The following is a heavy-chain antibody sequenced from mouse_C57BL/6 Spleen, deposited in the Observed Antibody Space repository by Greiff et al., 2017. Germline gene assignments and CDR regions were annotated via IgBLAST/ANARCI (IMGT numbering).Heavy chain of an antibody. CDR3: ARDEGRGYFDY. J-gene: IGHJ2*01. Sequence: EVKVEESGGGLVKPGGSLKLSCAASGFTFSSYAMSWVRQTPEKRLEWVATISDGGSYTYYPDNVKGRFTISRDNAKNNLYLQMSHLKSEDTAMYYCARDEGRGYFDYWGQGATLTVSS. CDR1: GFTFSSYA. CDR2: ISDGGSYT. V-gene: IGHV5-4*01. D-gene: IGHD3-3*01.